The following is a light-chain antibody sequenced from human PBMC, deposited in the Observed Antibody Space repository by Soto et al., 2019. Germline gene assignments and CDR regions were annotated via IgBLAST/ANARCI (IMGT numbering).Light chain of an antibody. V-gene: IGLV2-14*02. Sequence: QSALTQPASLSGSPGQSITISCTGTSSDVGNYNLVSWYQHHPGKAPQLIIYATTKRPSGVPERFSGSKSGTSASLAITGLQAEDEADYYCQAYDYSLTASVFGGGTKLTVL. J-gene: IGLJ3*02. CDR2: ATT. CDR1: SSDVGNYNL. CDR3: QAYDYSLTASV.